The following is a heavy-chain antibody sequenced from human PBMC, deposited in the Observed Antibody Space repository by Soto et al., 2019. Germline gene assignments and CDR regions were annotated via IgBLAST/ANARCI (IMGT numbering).Heavy chain of an antibody. CDR3: ARNLGYCSSTSCYGFDP. Sequence: SETLSLTCTVSGGSISSYYWSWIRQPPGKGLEWIGYIYYSGSTNYNPSLKSRVTISVDTSKNQFSLKLSSVTAADTAVYYCARNLGYCSSTSCYGFDPWGQGTLVTVSS. CDR1: GGSISSYY. V-gene: IGHV4-59*01. J-gene: IGHJ5*02. CDR2: IYYSGST. D-gene: IGHD2-2*01.